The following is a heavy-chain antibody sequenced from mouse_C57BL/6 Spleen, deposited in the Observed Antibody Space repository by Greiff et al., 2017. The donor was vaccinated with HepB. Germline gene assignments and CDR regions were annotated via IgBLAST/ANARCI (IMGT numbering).Heavy chain of an antibody. Sequence: EVQGVESGGGLVKPGGSLKLSCAASGFTFSSYAMSWVRQTPEKRLEWVATISDGGSYTYYPDNVKGRFTISRDNAKNNLYLQMSHLKSEDTAMYYCARHGSSSYYFDYWGQGTTLTVSS. J-gene: IGHJ2*01. D-gene: IGHD1-1*01. CDR2: ISDGGSYT. V-gene: IGHV5-4*01. CDR3: ARHGSSSYYFDY. CDR1: GFTFSSYA.